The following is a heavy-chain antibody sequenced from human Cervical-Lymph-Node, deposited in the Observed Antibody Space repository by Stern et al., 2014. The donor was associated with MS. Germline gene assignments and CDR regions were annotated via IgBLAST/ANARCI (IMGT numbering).Heavy chain of an antibody. CDR3: ARGSDT. V-gene: IGHV3-7*01. D-gene: IGHD2-15*01. J-gene: IGHJ5*02. Sequence: EVQLVQSGGGLVQPGGSLRLSCAASGITFSSYWMNWVRQAPGKGLEWVANIKEDGSETYYVDSVKGRFTISRDNAKNSLYLQMNSLRAEDTAVYYCARGSDTWGQGTLVTVSS. CDR1: GITFSSYW. CDR2: IKEDGSET.